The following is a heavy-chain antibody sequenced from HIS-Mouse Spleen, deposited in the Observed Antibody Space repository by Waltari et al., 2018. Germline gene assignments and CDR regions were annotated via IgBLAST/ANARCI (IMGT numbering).Heavy chain of an antibody. V-gene: IGHV4-39*07. CDR2: IYYRGST. D-gene: IGHD6-13*01. CDR1: GGSISSSSYY. J-gene: IGHJ2*01. Sequence: QLQLQESGPGLVKPSETLSLPCPVSGGSISSSSYYWGWIRQPPGKGLEWIGSIYYRGSTYYNPSLKSRVTISVDTSKNQFSLKLSSVTAADTAVYYCAREIPYSSSWYDWYFDLWGRGTLVTVSS. CDR3: AREIPYSSSWYDWYFDL.